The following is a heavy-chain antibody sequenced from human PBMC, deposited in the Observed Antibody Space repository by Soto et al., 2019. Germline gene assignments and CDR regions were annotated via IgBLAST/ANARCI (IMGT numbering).Heavy chain of an antibody. J-gene: IGHJ4*02. CDR3: AREYGDYGVIDY. CDR1: GGSFSGYY. CDR2: INHSGST. D-gene: IGHD4-17*01. V-gene: IGHV4-34*01. Sequence: QVQLQQWGAGLLKPSETLSLTCAVYGGSFSGYYWSWIRQPPGKGLEWIGEINHSGSTNYNPSLKSRVXIXVNXSKTQFSLKLSSVTAADTAVYYCAREYGDYGVIDYWGQGTLVTVSS.